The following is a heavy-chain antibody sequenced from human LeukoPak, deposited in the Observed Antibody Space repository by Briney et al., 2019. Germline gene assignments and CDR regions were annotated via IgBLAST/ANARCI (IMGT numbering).Heavy chain of an antibody. CDR3: ARETSSGWQDY. CDR2: IYYSGST. Sequence: SETLSLTCTVSGGSISSYYWSWIRQPPGKGLEWIGYIYYSGSTNYNPSLKSRVTISVDTSKNQFSLKLSSVTAADTAVYYCARETSSGWQDYWGQGTLVTVSS. D-gene: IGHD6-19*01. J-gene: IGHJ4*02. V-gene: IGHV4-59*01. CDR1: GGSISSYY.